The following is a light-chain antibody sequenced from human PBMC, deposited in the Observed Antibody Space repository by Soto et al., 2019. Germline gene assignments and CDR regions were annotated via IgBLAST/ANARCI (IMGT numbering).Light chain of an antibody. Sequence: IHLSQSASVLSASVGDTVTITCRASQALSNYLAWYQQKPGKAPDLLIYSASTLQSGVPSRFSGSGSETEFSLTISALQPDDFATYYCQQHSSYSVTFGEGTKVDIK. CDR2: SAS. J-gene: IGKJ1*01. CDR1: QALSNY. CDR3: QQHSSYSVT. V-gene: IGKV1-9*01.